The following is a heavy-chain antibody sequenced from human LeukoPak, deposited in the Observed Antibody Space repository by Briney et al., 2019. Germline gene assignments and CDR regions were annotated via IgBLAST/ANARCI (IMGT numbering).Heavy chain of an antibody. CDR3: ARVGYYGSGSYYNLNFDY. CDR2: IYYSGST. D-gene: IGHD3-10*01. V-gene: IGHV4-59*01. CDR1: GGSISSYY. Sequence: SETLSLTCTVSGGSISSYYWSWIRQPPGKGLEWIGYIYYSGSTNYNPSLKSRVTISVDTSKNQFSLKLSSATAADTAVYYCARVGYYGSGSYYNLNFDYWGQGTLVTVSS. J-gene: IGHJ4*02.